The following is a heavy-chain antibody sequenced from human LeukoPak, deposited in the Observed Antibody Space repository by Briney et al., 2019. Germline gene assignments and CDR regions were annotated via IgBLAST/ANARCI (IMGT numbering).Heavy chain of an antibody. V-gene: IGHV3-15*01. CDR2: IKSNTDGGTA. J-gene: IGHJ4*02. D-gene: IGHD6-13*01. CDR1: GFTFSSYS. Sequence: GGSLRLSCAASGFTFSSYSMNWVRQAPGKGLEWVSRIKSNTDGGTADYAAPVKGRFTISRVDSENTMYLQMNSLRAEDTAVYSCAKGGEYSTSWFDYWGQGTLVTVSS. CDR3: AKGGEYSTSWFDY.